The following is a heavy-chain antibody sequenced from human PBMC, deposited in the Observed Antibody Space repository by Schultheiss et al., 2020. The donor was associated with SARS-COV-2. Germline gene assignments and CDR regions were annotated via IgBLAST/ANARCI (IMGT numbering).Heavy chain of an antibody. CDR3: ARVNYDSSGYYWDTFDN. V-gene: IGHV4-39*07. D-gene: IGHD3-22*01. Sequence: SETLSLTCTVSGGSISSSSYYWGWIRQPPGKGLEWIGSIYYSGSTYYNPSLKSRVTISVDTSKNQFSLKLSSVTAADTAVYYCARVNYDSSGYYWDTFDNWGQGTLVTVSS. CDR2: IYYSGST. CDR1: GGSISSSSYY. J-gene: IGHJ4*02.